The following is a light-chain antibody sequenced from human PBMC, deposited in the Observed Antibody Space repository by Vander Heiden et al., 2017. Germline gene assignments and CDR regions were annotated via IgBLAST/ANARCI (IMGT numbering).Light chain of an antibody. CDR3: QHDTSYCPT. J-gene: IGKJ2*01. Sequence: DIQMTQSPSTLSASVGDRVTITCRVSQSISSWLAWYQQKPGKAPKLLIYKASSLESGVPSRFSGSGSGKEFTLTISSLQPDDFATYYCQHDTSYCPTFGQGTKLEIK. CDR2: KAS. CDR1: QSISSW. V-gene: IGKV1-5*03.